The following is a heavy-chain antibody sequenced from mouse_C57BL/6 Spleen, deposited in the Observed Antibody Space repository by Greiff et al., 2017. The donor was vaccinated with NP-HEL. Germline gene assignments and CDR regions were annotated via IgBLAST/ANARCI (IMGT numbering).Heavy chain of an antibody. Sequence: QVQLQQPGAELVMPGASVKLSCKASGYTFTSYWMHWVKQRPGQGLEWIGELDPSDSYTNYNQKFKGKSTLTVDKSSSTAYMQLSSLTSEDSAVYYCARGETVVAPFDYWGQGTTLTVSS. D-gene: IGHD1-1*01. CDR2: LDPSDSYT. J-gene: IGHJ2*01. V-gene: IGHV1-69*01. CDR3: ARGETVVAPFDY. CDR1: GYTFTSYW.